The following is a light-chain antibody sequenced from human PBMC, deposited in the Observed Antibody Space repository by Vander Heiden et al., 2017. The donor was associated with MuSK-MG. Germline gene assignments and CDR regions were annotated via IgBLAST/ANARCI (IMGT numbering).Light chain of an antibody. CDR1: SGHSSKA. J-gene: IGLJ2*01. CDR2: VNSDGSH. CDR3: QTWGPV. V-gene: IGLV4-69*01. Sequence: TLSSGHSSKAIAWHQQQPGKGPRYLMKVNSDGSHSKGDGIPDRFSGSRAGAERYLSISSLQSEYEADYYCQTWGPVFGGGTKLTVL.